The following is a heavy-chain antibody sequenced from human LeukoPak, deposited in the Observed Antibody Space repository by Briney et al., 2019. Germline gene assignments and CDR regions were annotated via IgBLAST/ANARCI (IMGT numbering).Heavy chain of an antibody. CDR2: ISYDASNE. V-gene: IGHV3-30*04. CDR3: ARGGYIYGTRYTWLDP. CDR1: GFTFTDFP. J-gene: IGHJ5*02. D-gene: IGHD5-18*01. Sequence: GGSLRLSCAASGFTFTDFPMYWVRQAPGKGLEWVAVISYDASNEYYPDSVQGRFTISRDDSKNTVYLQMNSLRPEDTAVYYCARGGYIYGTRYTWLDPWGQGVLVTVSS.